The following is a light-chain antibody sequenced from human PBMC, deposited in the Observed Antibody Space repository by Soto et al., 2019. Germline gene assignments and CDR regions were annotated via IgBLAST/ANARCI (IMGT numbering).Light chain of an antibody. V-gene: IGKV3-15*01. CDR1: QSVDRN. Sequence: EIVMTQSPVAPSVSPGESAALSCRASQSVDRNFAWYQQRPGQAPRGLIYGTSTRATGVPARFSGSGSGTDFTLTISSLQSEDFAVYDCQQYNKWPYTFGQGTRLEIK. CDR3: QQYNKWPYT. J-gene: IGKJ2*01. CDR2: GTS.